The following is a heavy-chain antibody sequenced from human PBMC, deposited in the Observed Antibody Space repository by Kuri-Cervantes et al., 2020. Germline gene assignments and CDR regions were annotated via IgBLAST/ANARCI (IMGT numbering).Heavy chain of an antibody. CDR1: GFTFSDYY. CDR2: ISSSGSTI. CDR3: AKDWGNWGYGYYFDY. J-gene: IGHJ4*02. D-gene: IGHD7-27*01. Sequence: GESLKISCAASGFTFSDYYMSWIRQAPGKGLEWVSYISSSGSTIYYADSVKGRFTISRDNAKNSLYLQMNSLRAEDTAMYYCAKDWGNWGYGYYFDYWGQGTLVTVSS. V-gene: IGHV3-11*04.